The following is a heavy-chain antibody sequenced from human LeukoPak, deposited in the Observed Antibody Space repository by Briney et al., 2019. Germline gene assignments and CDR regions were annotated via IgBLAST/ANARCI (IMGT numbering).Heavy chain of an antibody. V-gene: IGHV3-43*02. Sequence: GGSLRLSCAASGFTFDDYAMHWVRQAPGKGLEWVSLISGDGGSTYYADSVKGRFTISRDNAKNSLSLQMNSLRAEDTAVYYCARDYRGYRAPYYFDYWGQGTLVTVSS. D-gene: IGHD2-15*01. CDR1: GFTFDDYA. CDR2: ISGDGGST. J-gene: IGHJ4*02. CDR3: ARDYRGYRAPYYFDY.